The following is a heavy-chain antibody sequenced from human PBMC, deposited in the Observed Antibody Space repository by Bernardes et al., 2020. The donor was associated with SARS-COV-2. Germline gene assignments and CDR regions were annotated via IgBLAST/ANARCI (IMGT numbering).Heavy chain of an antibody. J-gene: IGHJ3*01. CDR2: ISPSSGTI. Sequence: GGSLRLSCAASGFTFKHYAMSWVRQAPGKGLDWVSAISPSSGTIYYADSAKGRFTISRDNSKNTLYLQVNSLRAEDTAVYYCAKAGGEAALDTFDVWGQGTTVTVSS. V-gene: IGHV3-23*01. D-gene: IGHD3-16*01. CDR3: AKAGGEAALDTFDV. CDR1: GFTFKHYA.